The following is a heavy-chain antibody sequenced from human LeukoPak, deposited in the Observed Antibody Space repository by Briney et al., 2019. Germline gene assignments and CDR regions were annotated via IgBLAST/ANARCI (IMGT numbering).Heavy chain of an antibody. CDR1: GFTFINAW. Sequence: GGSLRLSCAASGFTFINAWMAWVRQAPGKGLEWVGRIKAKAHGGTIEYAAPVKGRFTISRDDPKNTLYLQMNSLKTEDTAVYYCTTDGVGVEGATYDNWGQGTLVSVSS. J-gene: IGHJ4*02. V-gene: IGHV3-15*01. D-gene: IGHD1-26*01. CDR2: IKAKAHGGTI. CDR3: TTDGVGVEGATYDN.